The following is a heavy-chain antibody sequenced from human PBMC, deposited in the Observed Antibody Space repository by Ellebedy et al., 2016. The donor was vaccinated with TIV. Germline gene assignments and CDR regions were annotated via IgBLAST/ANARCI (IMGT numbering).Heavy chain of an antibody. D-gene: IGHD2-15*01. CDR2: INSSGGT. CDR3: ARVVAGLDL. J-gene: IGHJ5*02. CDR1: GYTFAGNH. V-gene: IGHV1-2*02. Sequence: ASVKVSXXASGYTFAGNHMHWVRQAPGQGLEWMGWINSSGGTNYAQKFQGRVTMTWDTSISTAYMELSRLGSDDTAVYYCARVVAGLDLWGQGTLVTVSS.